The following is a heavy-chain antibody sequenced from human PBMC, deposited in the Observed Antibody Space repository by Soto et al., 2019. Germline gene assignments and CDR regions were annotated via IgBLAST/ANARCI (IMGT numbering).Heavy chain of an antibody. V-gene: IGHV4-59*01. D-gene: IGHD5-18*01. Sequence: ASETLSLTCTVSGGSISSYYWSWIRQPPGKGLEWIGYIYYSGSTNYNPSLKSRVTISVDTSKNQFSLKLSSVTAADTAVYYCARVAYSYDAFDIWGQGTMVT. CDR2: IYYSGST. CDR3: ARVAYSYDAFDI. CDR1: GGSISSYY. J-gene: IGHJ3*02.